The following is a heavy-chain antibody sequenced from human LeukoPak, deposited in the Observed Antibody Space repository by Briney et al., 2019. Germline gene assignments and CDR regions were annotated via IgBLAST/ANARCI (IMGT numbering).Heavy chain of an antibody. CDR1: GFTFSSYW. Sequence: GGSLRLSCAASGFTFSSYWMSWVRQAPGKGLEWVSVTYRGGSTYYADSVKGRFTISRDNSKNTLYLQMNSLRVEDTAVYYCAKGSGSYCDYWGQGTLVTVSS. J-gene: IGHJ4*02. CDR2: TYRGGST. V-gene: IGHV3-66*01. CDR3: AKGSGSYCDY. D-gene: IGHD3-10*01.